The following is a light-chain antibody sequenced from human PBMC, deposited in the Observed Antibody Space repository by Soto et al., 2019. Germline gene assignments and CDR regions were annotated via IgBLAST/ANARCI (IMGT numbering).Light chain of an antibody. J-gene: IGLJ1*01. V-gene: IGLV2-14*03. CDR2: DVS. Sequence: QSVVTQPASVSGSPGQSITISCTGTSSDVGGYEYVSWYQQHPGKAPKRIIYDVSDRPSGVSNRFSGSKSGNTASLAISGLQAEDEADYYCSSYTNASPLGVFGTGTKLTVL. CDR3: SSYTNASPLGV. CDR1: SSDVGGYEY.